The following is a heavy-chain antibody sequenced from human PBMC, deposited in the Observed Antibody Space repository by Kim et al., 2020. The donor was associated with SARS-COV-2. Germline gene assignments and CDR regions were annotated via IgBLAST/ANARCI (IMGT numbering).Heavy chain of an antibody. Sequence: SETLSLTCTVSGGSVSSGSYYWSWIRQPPGKGLEWIGYIYYSGSTNYNPSLKSRVTISVDTSKNQFSLKLSSVTAADTAVYYCARVGGWRSSGWVDYWGQGTLVTVSS. CDR2: IYYSGST. CDR1: GGSVSSGSYY. J-gene: IGHJ4*02. CDR3: ARVGGWRSSGWVDY. V-gene: IGHV4-61*01. D-gene: IGHD6-19*01.